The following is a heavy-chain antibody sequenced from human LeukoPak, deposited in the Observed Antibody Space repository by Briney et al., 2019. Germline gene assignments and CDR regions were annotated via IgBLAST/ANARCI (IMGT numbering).Heavy chain of an antibody. J-gene: IGHJ4*02. CDR1: GFTVSSNY. Sequence: PGGSLRLSCAASGFTVSSNYMSWVRQAPGKGLEWVSVIYSGDSTYYADSVKGRFTISRDNSKNTLYLQMNSLRAEDTAVYYCAKAPYSYGPKIIDYWGQGTLVTVSS. V-gene: IGHV3-53*01. D-gene: IGHD5-18*01. CDR2: IYSGDST. CDR3: AKAPYSYGPKIIDY.